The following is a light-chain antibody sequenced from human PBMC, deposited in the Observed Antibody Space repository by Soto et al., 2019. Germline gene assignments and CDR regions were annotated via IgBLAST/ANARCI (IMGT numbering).Light chain of an antibody. Sequence: EIVVTQSPATLSVSPGERATLSCRASQSVSNMLAWYQQKPGQAPRLLIYGASTRATGIPARFSGSGSGTEFTLTISSLQSEDFAIYYCQQYNGWTPHTFGQGTKLEIK. J-gene: IGKJ2*01. CDR2: GAS. CDR1: QSVSNM. V-gene: IGKV3-15*01. CDR3: QQYNGWTPHT.